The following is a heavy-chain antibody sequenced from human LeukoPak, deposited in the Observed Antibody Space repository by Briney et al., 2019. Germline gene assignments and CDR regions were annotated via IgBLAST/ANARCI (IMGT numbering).Heavy chain of an antibody. CDR2: ISGSGGST. Sequence: GGSLRLSCAASGFTFSSYAMSWVRQAPGKGLEWVSAISGSGGSTYYADSVKGRFTISRDNSKNTLYLQMNSLRAEDTAVYYCAKVTGLAAAGSYYFDYWGQGTLVTVSS. D-gene: IGHD6-13*01. CDR1: GFTFSSYA. V-gene: IGHV3-23*01. CDR3: AKVTGLAAAGSYYFDY. J-gene: IGHJ4*02.